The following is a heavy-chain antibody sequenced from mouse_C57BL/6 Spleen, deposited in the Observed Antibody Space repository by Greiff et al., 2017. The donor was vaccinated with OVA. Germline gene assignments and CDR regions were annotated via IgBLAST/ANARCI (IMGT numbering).Heavy chain of an antibody. CDR3: AFYYYGTDYAMDY. J-gene: IGHJ4*01. CDR2: INPNNGGT. D-gene: IGHD1-1*01. CDR1: GYTFTDYY. Sequence: EVQLQQSGPELVKPGASVKISCKASGYTFTDYYMNWVKQSHGKSLEWIGDINPNNGGTSYNQKFKGKATLTVDKSSSTAYMELRSLTSEDSAVYYCAFYYYGTDYAMDYWGQGTSVTVSS. V-gene: IGHV1-26*01.